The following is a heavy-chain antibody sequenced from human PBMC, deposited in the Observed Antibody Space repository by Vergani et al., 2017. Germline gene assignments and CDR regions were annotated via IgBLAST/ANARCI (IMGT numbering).Heavy chain of an antibody. J-gene: IGHJ6*02. V-gene: IGHV3-33*01. Sequence: QVQLVESGGGVVQPGRSLRLSCAASGFTFSNYGMHWVRQAPGXGLEWVAVIWYDGSNKYYADSVKGRFSISRDNSKNTLYLQMNSLRAEDTAVYYCASGHYYDSSGYQPGDYYYGMDVWGQGTTVTVSS. D-gene: IGHD3-22*01. CDR2: IWYDGSNK. CDR3: ASGHYYDSSGYQPGDYYYGMDV. CDR1: GFTFSNYG.